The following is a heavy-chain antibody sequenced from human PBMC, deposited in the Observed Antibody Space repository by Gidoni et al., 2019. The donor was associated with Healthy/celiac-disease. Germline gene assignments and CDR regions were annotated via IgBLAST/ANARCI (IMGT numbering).Heavy chain of an antibody. J-gene: IGHJ4*02. CDR3: TTESITIFGVAIYFDY. V-gene: IGHV3-15*01. D-gene: IGHD3-3*01. Sequence: VKGRFTISRDDSKNTLYLQMNSLKNEDTAVYYCTTESITIFGVAIYFDYWSQGTLVTVSS.